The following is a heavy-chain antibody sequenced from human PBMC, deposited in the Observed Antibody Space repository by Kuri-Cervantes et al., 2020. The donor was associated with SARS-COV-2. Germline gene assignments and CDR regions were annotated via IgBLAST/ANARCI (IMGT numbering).Heavy chain of an antibody. D-gene: IGHD6-13*01. Sequence: GESLKISCAASGFTFSSYWMSWVRQAPGKGLEWVANIKQDGSEKYYVDSVKGRFTISRDNAKNTLYLQMNGPRAEDTAVYYCARGPLYSSSWYDWFDPWGQGTLVTVSS. J-gene: IGHJ5*02. V-gene: IGHV3-7*01. CDR2: IKQDGSEK. CDR3: ARGPLYSSSWYDWFDP. CDR1: GFTFSSYW.